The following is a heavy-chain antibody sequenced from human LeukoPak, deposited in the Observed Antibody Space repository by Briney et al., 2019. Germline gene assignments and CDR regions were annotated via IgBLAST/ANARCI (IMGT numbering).Heavy chain of an antibody. V-gene: IGHV3-30-3*02. CDR1: GFTFSSYA. D-gene: IGHD1-1*01. CDR2: ISYDGSNK. J-gene: IGHJ4*02. CDR3: AKPQHELERRFDFDY. Sequence: GGSLRLSCAASGFTFSSYAMHWVRQAPGKGLEWVAVISYDGSNKYYADSVKGRFIISRDNSKNTLYLQMNSLRAEDTAVYYCAKPQHELERRFDFDYWGQGTLVTVSS.